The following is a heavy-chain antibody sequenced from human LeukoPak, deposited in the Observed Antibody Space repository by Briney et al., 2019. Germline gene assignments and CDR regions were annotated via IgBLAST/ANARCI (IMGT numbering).Heavy chain of an antibody. V-gene: IGHV4-30-4*08. CDR3: ARVKDKDPGLFEC. CDR1: GGSISSGDYY. Sequence: PSETLSLTCTVSGGSISSGDYYWSWIRQPPGKGLEWIGYIYYSGSTYYNPSLKSRVTISVDTSKNQFSLKLSSVAAADTAVYYCARVKDKDPGLFECWGQGTLVTVSS. J-gene: IGHJ4*02. CDR2: IYYSGST. D-gene: IGHD3-22*01.